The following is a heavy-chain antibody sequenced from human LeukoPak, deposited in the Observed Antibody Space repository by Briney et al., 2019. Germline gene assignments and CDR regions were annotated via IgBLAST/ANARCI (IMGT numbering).Heavy chain of an antibody. D-gene: IGHD1-26*01. Sequence: PGGSLRLSCAASGFTVSSYAMHWVRQPIGKGLEWVSALGIAGDTFYPGSVKGRFTISRENARNSLYLQMNSLGAEDTAMYYCARQMQSHGNFDSWGQGTLVTVSS. CDR1: GFTVSSYA. CDR3: ARQMQSHGNFDS. J-gene: IGHJ4*02. CDR2: LGIAGDT. V-gene: IGHV3-13*01.